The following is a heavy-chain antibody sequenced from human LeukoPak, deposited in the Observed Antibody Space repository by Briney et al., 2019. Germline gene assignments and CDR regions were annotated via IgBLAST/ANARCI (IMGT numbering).Heavy chain of an antibody. CDR2: IYYSGST. J-gene: IGHJ4*02. V-gene: IGHV4-30-4*01. CDR1: GGSISSGDYY. D-gene: IGHD1-7*01. Sequence: SQTLSLTCTVSGGSISSGDYYWSWIRQPPGKGLEWIGYIYYSGSTYYNPSLKSRVTISVDTSKNQFSLKLSSVTAADTAVYYCAREPETGTTSYYFDYWGQGTLVTVSS. CDR3: AREPETGTTSYYFDY.